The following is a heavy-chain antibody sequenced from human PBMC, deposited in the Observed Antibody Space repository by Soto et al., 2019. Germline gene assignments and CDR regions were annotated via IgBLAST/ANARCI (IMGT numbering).Heavy chain of an antibody. D-gene: IGHD3-10*01. CDR3: ARDRGFRLPQPYGMDV. CDR1: GFTFSSYA. Sequence: QVQLVESGGGVVQPGRSLRLSCAASGFTFSSYAMHWVRQAPGKGLEWVAVISYDGSNKYYADSVKGRFTISRDNSKNTLYLQMNSLRAEDTAVYYCARDRGFRLPQPYGMDVWGQGTTVTVSS. CDR2: ISYDGSNK. V-gene: IGHV3-30-3*01. J-gene: IGHJ6*02.